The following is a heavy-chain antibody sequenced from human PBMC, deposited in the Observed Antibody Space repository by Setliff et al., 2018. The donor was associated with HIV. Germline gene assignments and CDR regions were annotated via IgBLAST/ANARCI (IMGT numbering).Heavy chain of an antibody. J-gene: IGHJ3*02. CDR2: ISSSGSYI. CDR1: GFTFIDYA. CDR3: ARSRSTRDAFDI. D-gene: IGHD2-2*01. V-gene: IGHV3-21*01. Sequence: SLKISCTASGFTFIDYALNWVRQAPGKGLEWVSSISSSGSYIYYAESVKGRFTISRDNSLYLQMDSLRAEDTAVYYCARSRSTRDAFDIWGQGTMVTVSS.